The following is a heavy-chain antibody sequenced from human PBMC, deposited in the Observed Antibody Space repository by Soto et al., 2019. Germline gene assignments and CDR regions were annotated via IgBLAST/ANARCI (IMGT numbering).Heavy chain of an antibody. CDR2: IYWDGER. CDR1: GFSLTSGPAG. Sequence: QITLKESGPSLLKPTQTLTLTCTFSGFSLTSGPAGVGWIRQPPGKALEWLALIYWDGERRYSPSLKSRLTITKDTSKDQVVLTMTNMDPVDTGTYYCAHTRGGGNSACFDAWGQGTLVTVSP. D-gene: IGHD2-21*02. J-gene: IGHJ5*02. CDR3: AHTRGGGNSACFDA. V-gene: IGHV2-5*02.